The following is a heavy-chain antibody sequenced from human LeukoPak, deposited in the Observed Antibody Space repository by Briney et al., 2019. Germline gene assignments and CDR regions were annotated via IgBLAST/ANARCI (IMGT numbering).Heavy chain of an antibody. CDR3: ARPPPDYGSGSYGYYYYGMDV. CDR1: GGTFSSYA. Sequence: GASVKVSCKASGGTFSSYAISWVRQAPGQGLEWMGGIVPIFGTANYAQKFQGRVTITADESTSTAYMELSSLRSEDTAVYYCARPPPDYGSGSYGYYYYGMDVWGQGTTVTVSS. D-gene: IGHD3-10*01. CDR2: IVPIFGTA. J-gene: IGHJ6*02. V-gene: IGHV1-69*13.